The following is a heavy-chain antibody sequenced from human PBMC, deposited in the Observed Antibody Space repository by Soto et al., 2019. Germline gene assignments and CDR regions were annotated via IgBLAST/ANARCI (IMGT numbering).Heavy chain of an antibody. CDR2: ISGSGGST. Sequence: EVQLLESGGGLVQPGGSLRLSCAASGFTFSSYAMSWVRQAPGKGLEWVSAISGSGGSTYYADSVKGRFTISRDNSKNTLYLPMNSLRAEDTAVYYCAKASPPRYCSGGSCYIGYFDYWGQGTLVTVSS. CDR1: GFTFSSYA. J-gene: IGHJ4*02. CDR3: AKASPPRYCSGGSCYIGYFDY. D-gene: IGHD2-15*01. V-gene: IGHV3-23*01.